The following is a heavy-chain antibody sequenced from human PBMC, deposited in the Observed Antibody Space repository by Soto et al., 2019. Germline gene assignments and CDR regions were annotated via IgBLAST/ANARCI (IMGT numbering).Heavy chain of an antibody. CDR2: INSRSTAV. V-gene: IGHV3-21*01. CDR3: ARGGGSLSY. J-gene: IGHJ4*02. D-gene: IGHD2-15*01. CDR1: GFTFSSYA. Sequence: GGSLRLSCAASGFTFSSYAMSWVRQAPGKGLEWVSSINSRSTAVRYADSVKGRFTISRDNANNSLSLQLNSLRPEDTAVYYCARGGGSLSYWGQGTLVTVSS.